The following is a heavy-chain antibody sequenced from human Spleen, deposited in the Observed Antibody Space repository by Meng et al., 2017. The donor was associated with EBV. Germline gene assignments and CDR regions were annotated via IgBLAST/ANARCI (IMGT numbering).Heavy chain of an antibody. CDR3: ASESGRGYTPDY. V-gene: IGHV1-69*06. D-gene: IGHD3-10*01. Sequence: QLQLGQLGAEVWKLGSSVKVSCKTAGGPFNSDAISWVRQAPGQGLEWIGGLIPMLGAPNYAQKFQDRVTIIADKSTSTHYMELSSLRSDDTAVYYCASESGRGYTPDYWGRGTLVTVSS. CDR2: LIPMLGAP. J-gene: IGHJ4*02. CDR1: GGPFNSDA.